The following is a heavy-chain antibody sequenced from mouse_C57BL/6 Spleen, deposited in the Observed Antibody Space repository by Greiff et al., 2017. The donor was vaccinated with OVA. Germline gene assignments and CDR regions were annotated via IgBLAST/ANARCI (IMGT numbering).Heavy chain of an antibody. Sequence: EVQLVESGGGLVKPGGSLKLSCAASGFTFSDYGMHWVRQAPEKGLEWVAYISSGSSTIYYADTVKGRFTISRDNAKNTLFLQMTSLRSEDTAMYYCAKPCTYYYAMDYWGQGTSVTVSS. CDR2: ISSGSSTI. CDR3: AKPCTYYYAMDY. V-gene: IGHV5-17*01. CDR1: GFTFSDYG. J-gene: IGHJ4*01.